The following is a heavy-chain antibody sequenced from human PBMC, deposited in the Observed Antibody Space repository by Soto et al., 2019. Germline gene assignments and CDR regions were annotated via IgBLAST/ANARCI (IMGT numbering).Heavy chain of an antibody. CDR3: AKPKDFTHRGSRYGMGV. CDR2: ISGSGGST. D-gene: IGHD3-3*01. CDR1: GFTFSSYA. J-gene: IGHJ6*02. Sequence: GGSLRLSCAASGFTFSSYAMSWVRQAPGKGLEWVSAISGSGGSTYYADSVKGRFTISRDNSKNTLCLQMNSLRAEDTAVYYCAKPKDFTHRGSRYGMGVWGQGTTVTVSS. V-gene: IGHV3-23*01.